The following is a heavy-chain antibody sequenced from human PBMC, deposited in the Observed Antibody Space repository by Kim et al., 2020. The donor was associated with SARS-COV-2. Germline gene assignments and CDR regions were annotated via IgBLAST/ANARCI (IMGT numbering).Heavy chain of an antibody. Sequence: GGSLRLSCAASGFLFSNYALSWVRQAPGEGLEWVSAITGGGDRTFFADSVKGRFTISRDNSQDTLYLQMNSLSVEDTAVYYCVNSTMVRGAPLWGPGTLVTVSS. J-gene: IGHJ4*02. CDR1: GFLFSNYA. CDR2: ITGGGDRT. D-gene: IGHD3-10*01. CDR3: VNSTMVRGAPL. V-gene: IGHV3-23*01.